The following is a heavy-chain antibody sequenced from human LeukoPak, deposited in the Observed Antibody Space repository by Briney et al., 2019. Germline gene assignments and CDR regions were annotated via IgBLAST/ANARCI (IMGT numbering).Heavy chain of an antibody. D-gene: IGHD6-6*01. Sequence: GGSLRLSCAASEFTFSSFAMSWVRQAPGRGLEWVSAIGGSGGNTYYADSVRVRFTIARYNSKHTLYLQMNSLRDEDTAVYYCAKGSSSSGGYWGQGTLVTVSS. CDR3: AKGSSSSGGY. V-gene: IGHV3-23*01. J-gene: IGHJ4*02. CDR2: IGGSGGNT. CDR1: EFTFSSFA.